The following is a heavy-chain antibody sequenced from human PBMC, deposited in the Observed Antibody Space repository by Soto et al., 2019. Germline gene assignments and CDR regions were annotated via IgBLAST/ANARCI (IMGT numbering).Heavy chain of an antibody. CDR3: ARRPGYSSSWTPLRYYYYGMDV. Sequence: ASVKVSCKASGYTFTSYDINWVRQATGQGLEWMGWMNPNSGNTGYVQKFQGRVTMTRNTSISTAYMELSSLRSEDTAVYYCARRPGYSSSWTPLRYYYYGMDVWGQGTTVTVSS. CDR1: GYTFTSYD. D-gene: IGHD6-13*01. J-gene: IGHJ6*02. CDR2: MNPNSGNT. V-gene: IGHV1-8*01.